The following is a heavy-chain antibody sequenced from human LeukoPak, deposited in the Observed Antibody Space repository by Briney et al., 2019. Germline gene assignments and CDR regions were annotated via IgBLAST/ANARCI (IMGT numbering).Heavy chain of an antibody. CDR2: ISGDGENK. V-gene: IGHV3-23*01. J-gene: IGHJ4*02. Sequence: PGRSLRLSCAASGFTFSSTGMGWVRQAPGEGLEWVSTISGDGENKHYADFVKGRFTISRDNSRNTLSLQMNSLRVEDTAVYFCARDAGSWWPFDYWGQGALVTVSS. CDR1: GFTFSSTG. D-gene: IGHD2-15*01. CDR3: ARDAGSWWPFDY.